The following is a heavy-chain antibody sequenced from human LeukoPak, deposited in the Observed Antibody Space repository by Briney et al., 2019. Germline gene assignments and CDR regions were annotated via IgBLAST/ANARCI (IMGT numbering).Heavy chain of an antibody. CDR2: IYYSGST. CDR3: AGFGEFKYDFDY. Sequence: SETLSLTCTVSGGSISSYYWSWIRQPPGKGLEWIGYIYYSGSTNYNPSLKSQVTISVDTSKNQFSLKLSSVTAADTAAYYCAGFGEFKYDFDYWGQGTLVTVSS. D-gene: IGHD3-10*01. J-gene: IGHJ4*02. CDR1: GGSISSYY. V-gene: IGHV4-59*01.